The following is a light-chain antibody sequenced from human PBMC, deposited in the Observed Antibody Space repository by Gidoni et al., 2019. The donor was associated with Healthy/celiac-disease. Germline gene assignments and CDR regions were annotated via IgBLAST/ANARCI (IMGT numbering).Light chain of an antibody. CDR1: QSISSY. Sequence: DIQMTQSPSSLSASVGDRVTITCRARQSISSYLNCYQQKPGKAPKLLIYAASSLQSGVPSRFSGSGSGTDFTLTISSLQPEEFATYYCQQSYSTPLTFGGGTKVEIK. V-gene: IGKV1-39*01. J-gene: IGKJ4*01. CDR3: QQSYSTPLT. CDR2: AAS.